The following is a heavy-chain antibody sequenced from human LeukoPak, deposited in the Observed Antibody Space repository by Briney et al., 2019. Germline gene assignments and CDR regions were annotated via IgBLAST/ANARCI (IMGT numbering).Heavy chain of an antibody. CDR3: ARDQRPYYFYGLDV. CDR1: GFTLSNYA. Sequence: PGGSLRLSCAASGFTLSNYAIHWVRQAPGKGLEWVAVMSYDGSNRYYADSVKGRFTISRDNSKNTLYLQMNSLTTEDTAVYYCARDQRPYYFYGLDVWGQGTTVTVS. D-gene: IGHD5-24*01. V-gene: IGHV3-30*04. CDR2: MSYDGSNR. J-gene: IGHJ6*02.